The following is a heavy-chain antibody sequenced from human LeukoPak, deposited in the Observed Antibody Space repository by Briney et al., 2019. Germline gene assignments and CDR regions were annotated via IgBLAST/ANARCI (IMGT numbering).Heavy chain of an antibody. V-gene: IGHV4-59*01. D-gene: IGHD3-10*01. CDR1: GGSISPYY. CDR3: ARTSRHYFGSGTKLTPWPADMDV. CDR2: FYYTGTT. Sequence: SETLSLTCTVSGGSISPYYGTWIRLPPGKGLELSGYFYYTGTTTYNPSLHSRLAIYVDTSKNQISLNLRFVTAADTAVYYCARTSRHYFGSGTKLTPWPADMDVWGQGTTVTVSS. J-gene: IGHJ6*02.